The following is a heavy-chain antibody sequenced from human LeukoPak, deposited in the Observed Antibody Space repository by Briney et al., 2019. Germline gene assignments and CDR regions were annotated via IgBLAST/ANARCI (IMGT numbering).Heavy chain of an antibody. D-gene: IGHD4-23*01. J-gene: IGHJ4*02. CDR1: GGTFSSYA. CDR2: IIPIFGTA. V-gene: IGHV1-69*01. CDR3: ARGPTTVVTLYCFDY. Sequence: GSSVKVSCKASGGTFSSYAISWVRQAPGQGLEWMGGIIPIFGTANYAQKFQGRVTITADESTSTAYMELSSLRSEDTAVYYCARGPTTVVTLYCFDYWGQGTLVTVSS.